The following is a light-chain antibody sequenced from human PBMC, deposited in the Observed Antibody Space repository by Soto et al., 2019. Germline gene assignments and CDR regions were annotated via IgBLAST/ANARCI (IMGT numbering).Light chain of an antibody. CDR3: SSYTTDSTLYV. Sequence: QSALTQPASVSGSPGQSITISCTGTSSDVGAYNYVSWYQQHPGKAPKLMIYEVSNRPSGVSNRFSGSKSGNTASLTISGLQAEDEADYYCSSYTTDSTLYVFGTGTKLTVL. CDR2: EVS. J-gene: IGLJ1*01. CDR1: SSDVGAYNY. V-gene: IGLV2-14*01.